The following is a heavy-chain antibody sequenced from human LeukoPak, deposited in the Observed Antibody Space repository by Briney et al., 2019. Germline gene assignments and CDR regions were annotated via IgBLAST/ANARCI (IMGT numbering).Heavy chain of an antibody. J-gene: IGHJ2*01. CDR3: ARAFRARYFDL. CDR1: GASISSYY. V-gene: IGHV4-39*01. CDR2: IDYRGST. D-gene: IGHD2/OR15-2a*01. Sequence: PSETLSLTCTVSGASISSYYWGWIRQPPGKGLEWIGIIDYRGSTYYNPSLKGRVTISVDTSKNQFSLKLSSVTAADTAVYYCARAFRARYFDLWGRGTLVTVSS.